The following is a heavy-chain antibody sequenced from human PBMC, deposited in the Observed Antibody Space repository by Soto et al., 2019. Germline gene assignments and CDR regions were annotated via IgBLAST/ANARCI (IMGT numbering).Heavy chain of an antibody. Sequence: QVQLVESGGGVVHPGRSLRLSCAASGFTFSSHGMHWVRQAPGKGLEWVAVISNDGGYTDYADSVKGRFTISRDNSKNSLNLKMNSLRAEDTAVYYCASCHDSSGYYFVRFYYGMDVWGQGTTVTVSS. CDR3: ASCHDSSGYYFVRFYYGMDV. CDR2: ISNDGGYT. D-gene: IGHD3-22*01. J-gene: IGHJ6*02. V-gene: IGHV3-30*03. CDR1: GFTFSSHG.